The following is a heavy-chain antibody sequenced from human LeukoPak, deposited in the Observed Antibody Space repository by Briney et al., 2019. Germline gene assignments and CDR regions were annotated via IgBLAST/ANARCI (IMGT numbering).Heavy chain of an antibody. V-gene: IGHV3-23*01. J-gene: IGHJ4*02. D-gene: IGHD5-18*01. Sequence: GGSLRLSLAASGFSICAYWMSWVRQGPGKGLGWVSIISGSDYHIYYADSVKGRFTISRDNSKNTLYLHMNGLRAEDTAVYYCANDPIDSYGRWGQGTLVTVSS. CDR1: GFSICAYW. CDR2: ISGSDYHI. CDR3: ANDPIDSYGR.